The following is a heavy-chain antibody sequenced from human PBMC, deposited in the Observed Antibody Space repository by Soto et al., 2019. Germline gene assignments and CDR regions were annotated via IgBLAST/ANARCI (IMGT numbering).Heavy chain of an antibody. CDR3: ARDGVYESSGYYGTYFDS. CDR2: INAGNGNT. V-gene: IGHV1-3*01. Sequence: ASVKVSCKASGYTFTSYAMHWVRQAPGQRLEWMGWINAGNGNTKYSQKFQGRVTITRDTSASTAYMELSSLRAEDTAVYFCARDGVYESSGYYGTYFDSWGQGTLVTVSS. CDR1: GYTFTSYA. J-gene: IGHJ4*02. D-gene: IGHD3-22*01.